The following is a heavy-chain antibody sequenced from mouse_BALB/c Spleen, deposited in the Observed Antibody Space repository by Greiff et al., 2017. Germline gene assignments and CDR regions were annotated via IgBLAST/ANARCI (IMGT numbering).Heavy chain of an antibody. J-gene: IGHJ4*01. CDR3: ARAIRGNYGGYAMDY. D-gene: IGHD2-1*01. V-gene: IGHV5-4*02. Sequence: EVQLVESGGGLVKPGGSLKLSCAASGFTFSDYYMYWVRQTPEKRLEWVATISDGGSYTYYPDSVKGRFTISRDNAKNNLYLQMSSLKSEDTAMYYCARAIRGNYGGYAMDYWGQGTSVTVSS. CDR1: GFTFSDYY. CDR2: ISDGGSYT.